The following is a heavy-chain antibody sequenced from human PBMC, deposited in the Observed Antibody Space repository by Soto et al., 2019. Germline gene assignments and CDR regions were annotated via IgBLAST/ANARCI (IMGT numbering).Heavy chain of an antibody. CDR2: ISGSGVST. Sequence: GGSLRLSCAASGFTFSSYAMSWVRQAPGKGLEWVSAISGSGVSTYYADSVKGRFTISRDNSKNTLYLQMNSLRAEDTAVYYCAEGRLLVAGDHPITPYYYMDVWGQGTTVTVSS. J-gene: IGHJ6*03. CDR1: GFTFSSYA. D-gene: IGHD2-15*01. V-gene: IGHV3-23*01. CDR3: AEGRLLVAGDHPITPYYYMDV.